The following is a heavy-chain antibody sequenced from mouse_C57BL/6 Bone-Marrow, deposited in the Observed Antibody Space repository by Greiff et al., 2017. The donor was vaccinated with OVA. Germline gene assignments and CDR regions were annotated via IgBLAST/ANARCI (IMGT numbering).Heavy chain of an antibody. CDR3: AKAPLYYGSRYYAMDY. CDR1: GYTFTSYR. J-gene: IGHJ4*01. D-gene: IGHD1-1*01. V-gene: IGHV1-59*01. CDR2: IDPSDSYT. Sequence: QVQLQQPGAELVRPGTSVKLSCKASGYTFTSYRMHWVKQRPGQGLEWIGVIDPSDSYTNYNQKFKGKATLTVDTSSSTAYMQLSSLTSEDSAVYYCAKAPLYYGSRYYAMDYWGQGTSVTVSS.